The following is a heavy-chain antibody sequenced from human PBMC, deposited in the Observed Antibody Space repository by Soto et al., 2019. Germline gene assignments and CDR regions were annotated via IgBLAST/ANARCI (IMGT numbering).Heavy chain of an antibody. CDR3: ARDLRYYSNRYYFDY. D-gene: IGHD4-4*01. J-gene: IGHJ4*02. Sequence: QVQLVESGGGVVQPGRSLRLSCAASGFTFSSYAMHWVRQAPGKGLEWVAVISYDGSNKYYADSVKGRFTISRDNSKNALYLQMNSLRAEDTAVYYCARDLRYYSNRYYFDYWGQGTLVTVSS. CDR2: ISYDGSNK. CDR1: GFTFSSYA. V-gene: IGHV3-30-3*01.